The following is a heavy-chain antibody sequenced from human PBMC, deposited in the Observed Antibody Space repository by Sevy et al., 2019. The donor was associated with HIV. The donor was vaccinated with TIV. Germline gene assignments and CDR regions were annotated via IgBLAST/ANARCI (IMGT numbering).Heavy chain of an antibody. J-gene: IGHJ4*02. V-gene: IGHV3-15*01. CDR2: IKSKIDGETT. Sequence: GGSLRLSCAVSGFTFNNAGMNWVRQAPGTGLQWVGLIKSKIDGETTDYAAPVKGRLTISRDDSKNTLFLQMNSLKIEDTAVYYCATAPGYYDSAPFDYWGPGTLVTVSS. CDR1: GFTFNNAG. CDR3: ATAPGYYDSAPFDY. D-gene: IGHD3-22*01.